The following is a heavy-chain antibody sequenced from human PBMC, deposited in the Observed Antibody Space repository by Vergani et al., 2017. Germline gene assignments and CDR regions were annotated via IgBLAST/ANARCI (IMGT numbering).Heavy chain of an antibody. V-gene: IGHV1-18*01. Sequence: QVQLVQSGAEVKKPGSSVKVSCKASGGTFSSYGISWVRQAPGQGLEWMGWISAYNGNTNYAQKLQGRVTMTTDKSTSTAYMELRSLRSDDTAVYYCARDRGSKAQLWPTEGWFDPWGQGTLVTVSS. CDR2: ISAYNGNT. CDR3: ARDRGSKAQLWPTEGWFDP. D-gene: IGHD5-18*01. J-gene: IGHJ5*02. CDR1: GGTFSSYG.